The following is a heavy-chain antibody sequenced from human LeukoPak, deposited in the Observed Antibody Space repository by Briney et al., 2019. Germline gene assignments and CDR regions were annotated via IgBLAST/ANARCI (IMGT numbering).Heavy chain of an antibody. V-gene: IGHV3-15*01. CDR2: IKSKTDGGTT. CDR3: TTGVASAWYFDL. CDR1: GFTFSSYA. D-gene: IGHD5/OR15-5a*01. Sequence: GGSLRLSCAASGFTFSSYAMNWVRQAPGKGLEWVGRIKSKTDGGTTDYAAPVKGRFTISRDDSKNTLYLQMNSLKTEDTAVYYCTTGVASAWYFDLWGRGTLVTVSS. J-gene: IGHJ2*01.